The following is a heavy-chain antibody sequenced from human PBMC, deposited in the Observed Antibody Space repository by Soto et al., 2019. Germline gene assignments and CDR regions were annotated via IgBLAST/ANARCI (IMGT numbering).Heavy chain of an antibody. Sequence: GGSLRLSFAASGFTFSNAWMSWVRQAPGKGLEWVFRIKIKTDGGKTEYAANVKCRFTISRDDSKNTLYLQMNSLKTEDTSVYYCTTDGELGYSIGWSSDXWGQGTLVTVSX. V-gene: IGHV3-15*01. CDR1: GFTFSNAW. CDR3: TTDGELGYSIGWSSDX. CDR2: IKIKTDGGKT. D-gene: IGHD6-19*01. J-gene: IGHJ4*02.